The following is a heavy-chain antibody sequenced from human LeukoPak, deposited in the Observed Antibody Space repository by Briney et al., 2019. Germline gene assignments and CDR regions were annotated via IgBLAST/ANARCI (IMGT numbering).Heavy chain of an antibody. Sequence: ASVKVSCKASGGTFSSYAISWVRQAPGQGLEWMGGIIPIFGTANYAQKFQGRVTITADKSTSTAYMELSSLRSEDTAVYYCARYCSGGSCYFSRFEHDAFDIWGQGTMVTVSS. CDR3: ARYCSGGSCYFSRFEHDAFDI. CDR2: IIPIFGTA. CDR1: GGTFSSYA. V-gene: IGHV1-69*06. D-gene: IGHD2-15*01. J-gene: IGHJ3*02.